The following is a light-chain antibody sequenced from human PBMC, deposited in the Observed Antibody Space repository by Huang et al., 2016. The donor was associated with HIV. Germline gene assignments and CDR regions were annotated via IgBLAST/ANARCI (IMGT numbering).Light chain of an antibody. CDR3: QQTYRTPYT. Sequence: DIQMTQSPSSLSTFVGDRVTITCRASQNINTFLHWYQEKPGKAPRLLSYSASGLEHGVPSRFSGSASGTEFTLTVSSVQPDDSATYYCQQTYRTPYTFGQGTKLDI. V-gene: IGKV1-39*01. CDR2: SAS. CDR1: QNINTF. J-gene: IGKJ2*01.